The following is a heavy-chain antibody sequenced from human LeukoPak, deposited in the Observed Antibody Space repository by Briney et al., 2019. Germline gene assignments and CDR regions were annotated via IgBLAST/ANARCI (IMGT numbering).Heavy chain of an antibody. CDR1: GFTFSSYS. CDR3: ARDPTYYYDSSGYYIDY. J-gene: IGHJ4*02. V-gene: IGHV3-21*01. CDR2: ISSSSSYI. Sequence: GGSLSLSCAASGFTFSSYSMSWVRQAPGKGLEWVSSISSSSSYIYYADSVKGRFTISRDNAKNSLYLQMNSLRAEDTAVYYCARDPTYYYDSSGYYIDYWGQGTLVTVSS. D-gene: IGHD3-22*01.